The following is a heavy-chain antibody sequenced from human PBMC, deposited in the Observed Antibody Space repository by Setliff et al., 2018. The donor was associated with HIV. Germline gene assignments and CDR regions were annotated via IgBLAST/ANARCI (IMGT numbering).Heavy chain of an antibody. J-gene: IGHJ4*02. CDR2: IYYTGNI. CDR3: VRGRYCSGSNCPRLDN. D-gene: IGHD2-15*01. V-gene: IGHV4-59*01. CDR1: GGLMSGYF. Sequence: SETLSLTCRVSGGLMSGYFWSWVRQPPGKGQEWVAYIYYTGNINQNPSLKSRVTISMDSSKRQFYLKLSSLTAADTAVYYCVRGRYCSGSNCPRLDNWGQGILVTVSS.